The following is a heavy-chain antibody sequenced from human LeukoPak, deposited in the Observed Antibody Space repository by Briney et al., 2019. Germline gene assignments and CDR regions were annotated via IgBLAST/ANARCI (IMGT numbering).Heavy chain of an antibody. CDR1: GGSISSSSYY. CDR3: ATSYDSSGRDY. J-gene: IGHJ4*02. Sequence: SETLSLTCTVSGGSISSSSYYWGWVRQPPGKGLEWIGSVYYSGSTYYSPSLKGRVTISLDTSKNQFSLKLNSVTAADTAVYYCATSYDSSGRDYWGQGTLVTVSS. V-gene: IGHV4-39*07. CDR2: VYYSGST. D-gene: IGHD3-22*01.